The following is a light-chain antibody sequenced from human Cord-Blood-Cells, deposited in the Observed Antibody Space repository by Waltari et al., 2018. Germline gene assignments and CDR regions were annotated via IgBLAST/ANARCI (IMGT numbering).Light chain of an antibody. V-gene: IGLV2-14*01. CDR2: DVS. CDR3: SSYTSSSTLVV. J-gene: IGLJ2*01. Sequence: QSALTQPASVSGSPGQSLTISCTGTSSDVGGSNYVSWYQQHPGKAPKLMIYDVSNRPSGVSNRFSGSKSGNTASLTISGLQAEDEADYYCSSYTSSSTLVVFGGGTKLTVL. CDR1: SSDVGGSNY.